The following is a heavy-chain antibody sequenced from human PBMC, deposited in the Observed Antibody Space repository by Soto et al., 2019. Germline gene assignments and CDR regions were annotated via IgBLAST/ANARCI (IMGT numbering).Heavy chain of an antibody. CDR1: GFTFRNYA. J-gene: IGHJ3*02. Sequence: QMQVVESGGGVVQPGRSLRLSCAASGFTFRNYAIHWVRQAPGKGLVWVAVISYDGWDKYYADSVKGRFTISSDNSKNTLYLQMNSLRAEDTALYYCAREGEAFDIWGQGTMVTVSS. CDR3: AREGEAFDI. V-gene: IGHV3-30*04. CDR2: ISYDGWDK. D-gene: IGHD3-16*01.